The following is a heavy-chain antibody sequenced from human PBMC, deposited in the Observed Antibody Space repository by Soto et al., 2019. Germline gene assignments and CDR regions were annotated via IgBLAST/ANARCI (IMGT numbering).Heavy chain of an antibody. CDR3: AHILSGSQFNY. Sequence: PSETLSLTCDVSGDTISTDGYTWAWIRQPPGEALEWIGHTYHSGNPYYNPSLKSRVIISVDTSKNQFSLKVNSVIAADTAIYYCAHILSGSQFNYWGQGTPVTVSS. CDR1: GDTISTDGYT. CDR2: TYHSGNP. D-gene: IGHD3-9*01. V-gene: IGHV4-30-2*01. J-gene: IGHJ4*02.